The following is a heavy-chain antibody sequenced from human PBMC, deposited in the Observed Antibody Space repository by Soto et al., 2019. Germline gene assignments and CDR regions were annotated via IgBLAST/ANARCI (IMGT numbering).Heavy chain of an antibody. CDR1: GGSISSSNW. V-gene: IGHV4-4*02. J-gene: IGHJ4*02. CDR3: AREDIVATTSDY. CDR2: IYHSGST. D-gene: IGHD5-12*01. Sequence: QVQLQESGPGLVTPSGTLSLTCAVSGGSISSSNWWSWVRQPPGKGLEWIGEIYHSGSTNYNPSLKIRVAISVAKSKNQFSPKLSSVNAAATAVYYCAREDIVATTSDYWGQGTLFTVSS.